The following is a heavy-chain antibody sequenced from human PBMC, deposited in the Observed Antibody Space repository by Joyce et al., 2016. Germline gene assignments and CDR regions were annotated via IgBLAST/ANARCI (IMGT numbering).Heavy chain of an antibody. CDR3: ARSFFYCSGGSCFSGEWFDP. CDR2: VYYGGST. Sequence: QLQLQESGPGLVKPSETLSLSCTVSGGSISSSTYYWGWIRQPPRKGLDWIGSVYYGGSTYYNPSLKSRVTISVDTSKNQFSLKLTSVTAADTAVYYCARSFFYCSGGSCFSGEWFDPWGQGTLVTVSS. J-gene: IGHJ5*02. D-gene: IGHD2-15*01. V-gene: IGHV4-39*07. CDR1: GGSISSSTYY.